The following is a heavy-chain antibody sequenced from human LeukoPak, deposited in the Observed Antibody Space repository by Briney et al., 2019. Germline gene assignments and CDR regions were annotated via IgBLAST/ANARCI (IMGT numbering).Heavy chain of an antibody. J-gene: IGHJ6*03. CDR1: GFTFDDHT. CDR2: IRYDGSNK. D-gene: IGHD3-22*01. Sequence: PPGGSLRLSCAASGFTFDDHTMHWVRQAPGKGLEWVAFIRYDGSNKYYADSVKGRFTISRDNSKNTLYLQMNSLRAEDTAVYYCAKTYSSGYFTYYYYMDVWGKGTTVTISS. CDR3: AKTYSSGYFTYYYYMDV. V-gene: IGHV3-30*02.